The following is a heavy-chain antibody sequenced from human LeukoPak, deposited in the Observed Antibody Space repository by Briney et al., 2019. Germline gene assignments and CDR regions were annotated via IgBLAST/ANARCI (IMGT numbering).Heavy chain of an antibody. CDR2: MSPNSGNT. Sequence: GASVKVSCKASGYTFTNYDINWVRQATGQGLEWMGWMSPNSGNTGYAQKFQGRVTITRNTSISTAYMERSSLRSEDTAVYYCLGGESFDYWGQGTLVTVSS. J-gene: IGHJ4*02. CDR3: LGGESFDY. V-gene: IGHV1-8*03. D-gene: IGHD3-16*01. CDR1: GYTFTNYD.